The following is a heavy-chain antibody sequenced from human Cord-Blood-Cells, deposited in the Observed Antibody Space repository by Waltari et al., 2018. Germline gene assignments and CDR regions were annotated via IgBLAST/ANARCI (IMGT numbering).Heavy chain of an antibody. CDR3: ARDYYGSGSYYYYYGMDV. CDR1: GGTFSSYA. Sequence: KKPGSSVKVSCKASGGTFSSYAISWVRQAPGQGLEWMGGIIPIFGTANYAQKFQGSVTITADESTSTAYMELSSLRSEDTAVYYCARDYYGSGSYYYYYGMDVWGQGTTVTVSS. D-gene: IGHD3-10*01. CDR2: IIPIFGTA. J-gene: IGHJ6*02. V-gene: IGHV1-69*01.